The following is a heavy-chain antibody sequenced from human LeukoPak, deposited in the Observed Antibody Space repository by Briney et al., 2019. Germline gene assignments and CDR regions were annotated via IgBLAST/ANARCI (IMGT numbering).Heavy chain of an antibody. CDR3: AKLNIVVVPAASLDY. V-gene: IGHV3-23*01. CDR2: ISRSGGST. J-gene: IGHJ4*02. D-gene: IGHD2-2*01. CDR1: GFTFSSYA. Sequence: PGVSLTLSCAASGFTFSSYAMIWLRQATGRGLEWVFPISRSGGSTYYADSVKGRFTISRDNSKNTLYLQMNSLRAEDTAVYYCAKLNIVVVPAASLDYWGREPWSPSPQ.